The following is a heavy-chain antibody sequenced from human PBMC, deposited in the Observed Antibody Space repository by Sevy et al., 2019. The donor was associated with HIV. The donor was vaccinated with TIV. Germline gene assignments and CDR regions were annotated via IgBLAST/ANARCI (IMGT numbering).Heavy chain of an antibody. Sequence: SETRSLTCNVSGDSISGYYWSWIRQPPGKGLEWIGYIYYTRSTNYNPSLKSRVTISKDTSKNQVSLKLSSVIAADTAVYYCARGRPDYYYCMDVWCQGTTVTVSS. CDR3: ARGRPDYYYCMDV. CDR1: GDSISGYY. V-gene: IGHV4-59*01. CDR2: IYYTRST. J-gene: IGHJ6*02.